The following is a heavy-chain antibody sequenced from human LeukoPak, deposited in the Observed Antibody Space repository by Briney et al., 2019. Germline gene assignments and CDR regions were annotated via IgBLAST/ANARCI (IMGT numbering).Heavy chain of an antibody. CDR2: ISGSGGST. D-gene: IGHD3-10*01. J-gene: IGHJ6*04. CDR1: GFTFSSYG. CDR3: CHTRITTVRGVIRPDV. V-gene: IGHV3-23*01. Sequence: GGSLRLSCAASGFTFSSYGMSWVRQAPGKGLEWVSAISGSGGSTYYADSVKGRFTISRDNSKNTLYLQMNSLRAEDTAVYYCCHTRITTVRGVIRPDVWGKGTTVTISS.